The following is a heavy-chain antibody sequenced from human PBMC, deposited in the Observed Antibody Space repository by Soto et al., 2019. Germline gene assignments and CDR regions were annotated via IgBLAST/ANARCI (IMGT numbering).Heavy chain of an antibody. CDR3: AKGDCSGGSCYSLDY. Sequence: PGGSLRLSCAASGFTFSSYAMSWVRQAPGKGLEWVSAISGSGGSTYYADSVKGRFTISRDNSKNTLYLQMNSLRAEDTAVYYCAKGDCSGGSCYSLDYWGQGTLVTVSS. V-gene: IGHV3-23*01. D-gene: IGHD2-15*01. CDR1: GFTFSSYA. CDR2: ISGSGGST. J-gene: IGHJ4*02.